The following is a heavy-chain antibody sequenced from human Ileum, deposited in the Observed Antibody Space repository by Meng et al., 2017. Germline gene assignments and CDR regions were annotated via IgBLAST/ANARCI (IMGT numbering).Heavy chain of an antibody. J-gene: IGHJ3*01. V-gene: IGHV3-23*01. D-gene: IGHD2-21*01. CDR2: IGGGDGST. CDR3: ATLWWNGGRTFDS. CDR1: GFSFNMIG. Sequence: GESLKISCAASGFSFNMIGLAWVRQAPGKGLEWASTIGGGDGSTFYEDSVKGRFTISKDFSKNTLLLQMNSLTAADTAIYYCATLWWNGGRTFDSWGQGTMVTVSS.